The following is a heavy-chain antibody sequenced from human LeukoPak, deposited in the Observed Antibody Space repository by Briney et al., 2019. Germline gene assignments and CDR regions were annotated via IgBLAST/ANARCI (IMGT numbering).Heavy chain of an antibody. CDR2: IYYSGST. V-gene: IGHV4-61*01. CDR3: AREDTAMGINY. D-gene: IGHD5-18*01. J-gene: IGHJ4*02. CDR1: GGSVSSGSYY. Sequence: SETLSLTCTVSGGSVSSGSYYWRWIRQPPGKGLEWIGYIYYSGSTNYNPSLKSQVTISVDTSKNQFSLKLSSVTAADTAVYYCAREDTAMGINYWGQGTLVTVSS.